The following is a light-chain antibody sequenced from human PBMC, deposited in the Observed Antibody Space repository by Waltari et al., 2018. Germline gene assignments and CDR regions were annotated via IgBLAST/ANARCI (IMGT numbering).Light chain of an antibody. CDR3: QQRSHWPT. CDR2: YAS. CDR1: QSVSSY. J-gene: IGKJ4*01. Sequence: EIVLTQSPATLSLSPGERATLSCRASQSVSSYLAWYQQKPGQAPRLLIYYASNRATGIPARFRGSGSGTDFTLTISSLEPEDFAVYYCQQRSHWPTFGGGTKVEIK. V-gene: IGKV3-11*01.